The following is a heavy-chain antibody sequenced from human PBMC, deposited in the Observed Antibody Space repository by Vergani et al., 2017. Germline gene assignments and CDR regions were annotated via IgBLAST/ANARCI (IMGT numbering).Heavy chain of an antibody. Sequence: EVQLQESGGGLVKPGGSLRVSCAASGLTFSSYAMSWVRQAPGKGLEGVSAISGSGGSTYYADSVKGRFTISRDNSKNTLYLQMNSLRAEDTAVYYCATYEYSSFFDYWGQGTLVTVSS. V-gene: IGHV3-23*01. CDR2: ISGSGGST. J-gene: IGHJ4*02. CDR1: GLTFSSYA. D-gene: IGHD6-6*01. CDR3: ATYEYSSFFDY.